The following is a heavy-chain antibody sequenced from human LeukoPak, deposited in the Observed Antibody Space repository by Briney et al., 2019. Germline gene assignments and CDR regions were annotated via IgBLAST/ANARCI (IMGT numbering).Heavy chain of an antibody. CDR1: GDSISSYY. Sequence: PSETLSLTCTVSGDSISSYYWGWIRQPPGKGLEWIGTNYYSGSTYYNPSLKSRVTISVDTSKNQFSLKLSSVTAADTAVYHCARHSYTSSWQRGYWYFDLWGRGTLVTVSS. D-gene: IGHD6-13*01. J-gene: IGHJ2*01. CDR3: ARHSYTSSWQRGYWYFDL. CDR2: NYYSGST. V-gene: IGHV4-39*01.